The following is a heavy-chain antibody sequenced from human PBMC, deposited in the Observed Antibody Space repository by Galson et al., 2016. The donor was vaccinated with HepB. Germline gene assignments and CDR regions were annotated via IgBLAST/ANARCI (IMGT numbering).Heavy chain of an antibody. Sequence: SLRLSCAASGFTFSTYAMSWVRQAPGKGLEWVSYISSSGTTIYYADSVKGRFPISRDNAKNSLYLQMNSLRAEDTAVYYCAREPVRLDDLLTGPPKNPDYWGQGTLVTVSS. CDR1: GFTFSTYA. J-gene: IGHJ4*02. CDR3: AREPVRLDDLLTGPPKNPDY. D-gene: IGHD3-9*01. V-gene: IGHV3-48*03. CDR2: ISSSGTTI.